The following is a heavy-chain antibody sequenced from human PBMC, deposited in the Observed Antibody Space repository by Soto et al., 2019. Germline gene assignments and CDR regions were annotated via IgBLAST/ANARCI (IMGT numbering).Heavy chain of an antibody. D-gene: IGHD6-13*01. CDR1: GGSVSSGSYY. CDR3: ARDPLRIAAAGTGYYGMDV. Sequence: PSETLSLTCTVSGGSVSSGSYYWSWIRQPPGKGLEWIGYIYYSGSTNYNPSLKSRVTISVDTSKNQFSLKLSSVTAADTAVYYCARDPLRIAAAGTGYYGMDVWGQGTTVTVSS. J-gene: IGHJ6*02. V-gene: IGHV4-61*01. CDR2: IYYSGST.